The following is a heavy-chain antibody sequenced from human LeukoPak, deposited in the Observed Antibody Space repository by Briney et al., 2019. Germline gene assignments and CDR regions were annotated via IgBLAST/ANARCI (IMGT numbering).Heavy chain of an antibody. CDR3: AKDDYYDTSGYRD. D-gene: IGHD3-22*01. CDR1: GFTFSSYS. Sequence: PGGSLRLSCAASGFTFSSYSMNWVRHAPGKGLVWVSRINSDGSSTSYADSVKGRFTISRDNSKNTLYLQMNSLRAEDTAVYYCAKDDYYDTSGYRDWGQGTLVTVSS. V-gene: IGHV3-74*01. J-gene: IGHJ4*02. CDR2: INSDGSST.